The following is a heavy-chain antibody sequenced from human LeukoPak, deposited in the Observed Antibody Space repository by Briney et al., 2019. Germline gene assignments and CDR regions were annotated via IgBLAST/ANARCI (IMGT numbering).Heavy chain of an antibody. V-gene: IGHV4-4*07. D-gene: IGHD6-6*01. Sequence: SETLSLTCTVSGGSISSYYWSWIRQPAGKGLEWIGRIYTSRSTNYNPSLKSRVTMSVDTSKNQFSLKLSSVTAADTAVYYCARDSKDSSSSQVYYYYYYMDVWGKGTTVTASS. CDR1: GGSISSYY. CDR3: ARDSKDSSSSQVYYYYYYMDV. J-gene: IGHJ6*03. CDR2: IYTSRST.